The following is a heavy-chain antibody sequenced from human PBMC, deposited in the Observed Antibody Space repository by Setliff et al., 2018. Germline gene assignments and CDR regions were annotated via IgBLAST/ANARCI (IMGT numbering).Heavy chain of an antibody. J-gene: IGHJ6*04. CDR3: AREPTRTGGFYFLDV. Sequence: SETLSLTCSVSGASISNYYWSWIRQPPGKGLEWIGYIYSSGSTNYNPSLKSRVAISRDTSTNQLSLELRSVTAADTAVYYCAREPTRTGGFYFLDVWGEGTTVTVSS. V-gene: IGHV4-4*08. D-gene: IGHD2-2*01. CDR2: IYSSGST. CDR1: GASISNYY.